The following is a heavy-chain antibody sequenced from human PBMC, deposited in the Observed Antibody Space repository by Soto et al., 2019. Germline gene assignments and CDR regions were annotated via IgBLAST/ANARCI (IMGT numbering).Heavy chain of an antibody. Sequence: EVQLVESGGDLVQPGGSLKLSCRTSGLMFRTYLMRWVRQAPGKGLEWVANINTDGSEEYYADSVMGRFTISRDNTKKSLYLQMNSLRADDTAMYYFDTYHDSNWATYRFRHWGQGTLVTVSS. CDR1: GLMFRTYL. V-gene: IGHV3-7*01. CDR3: DTYHDSNWATYRFRH. D-gene: IGHD3-16*02. J-gene: IGHJ4*02. CDR2: INTDGSEE.